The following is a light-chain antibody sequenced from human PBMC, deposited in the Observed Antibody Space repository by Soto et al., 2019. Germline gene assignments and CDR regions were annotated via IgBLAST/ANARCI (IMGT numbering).Light chain of an antibody. Sequence: QSVLAQPPSASGTPGQTVTISCSGSSSNIGSNSVSWYQQLPGTAPKLLIYSNDQRPSGVPDRFSGSKSGTSASLAISGLQSEDEADYYCAAWDDSLNGVFGGGTKLTVL. CDR1: SSNIGSNS. CDR2: SND. J-gene: IGLJ2*01. CDR3: AAWDDSLNGV. V-gene: IGLV1-44*01.